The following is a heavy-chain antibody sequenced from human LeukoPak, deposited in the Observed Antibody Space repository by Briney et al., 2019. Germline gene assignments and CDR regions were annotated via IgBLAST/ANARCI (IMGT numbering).Heavy chain of an antibody. CDR2: IWYDGSNE. CDR1: GFTFSSYG. D-gene: IGHD6-13*01. J-gene: IGHJ6*02. V-gene: IGHV3-33*08. Sequence: GRSLRLSCAASGFTFSSYGMHWVRQAPGKGLEWVAVIWYDGSNEYYADSVKGRFTISRDNSKNTLYLQMNSLRAEDTAVYYCARDTHSSSWYSYYYYYYGMDVWGQGTTVTVSS. CDR3: ARDTHSSSWYSYYYYYYGMDV.